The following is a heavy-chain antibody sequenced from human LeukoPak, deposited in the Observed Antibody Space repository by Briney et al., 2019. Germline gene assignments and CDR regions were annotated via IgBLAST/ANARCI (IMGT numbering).Heavy chain of an antibody. V-gene: IGHV4-59*01. J-gene: IGHJ4*02. Sequence: PSETLSLTCTVSGGSISSYYWSWIRQPPGKGLEWIGYIYYSGSTNYNPSLKSRVTISVDTSKNQFSLKLSSVTAADTAVYYCARKTAAADPRAFDYWGQGTLVTVSS. D-gene: IGHD6-13*01. CDR2: IYYSGST. CDR1: GGSISSYY. CDR3: ARKTAAADPRAFDY.